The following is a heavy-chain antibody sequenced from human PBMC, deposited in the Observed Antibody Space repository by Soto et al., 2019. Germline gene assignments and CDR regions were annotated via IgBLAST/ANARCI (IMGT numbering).Heavy chain of an antibody. CDR3: ARAQTIFGIITVFDY. Sequence: SETLSLTCTVSGGSISSGGYYWSWIRQHPGKGLEWIGYIYYSGSTYYNPSLKSRVTISVDTSKNQFSLKLSSVTAADTAVYYCARAQTIFGIITVFDYWGQGTLVTVSS. D-gene: IGHD3-3*01. CDR1: GGSISSGGYY. CDR2: IYYSGST. J-gene: IGHJ4*02. V-gene: IGHV4-31*03.